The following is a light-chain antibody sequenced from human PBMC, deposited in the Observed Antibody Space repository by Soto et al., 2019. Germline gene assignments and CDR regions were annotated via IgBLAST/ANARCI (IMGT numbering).Light chain of an antibody. J-gene: IGLJ1*01. CDR2: EVS. Sequence: ALTQPASVSVSPGQSITISCTGTSSDVGGYDYVSWYQQHPGKGPKLMIYEVSNRPSGVSNRFSGSKSGNTATLTISGLQAEDEADYYCSSYTSTTTRVFGTGTKVTVL. V-gene: IGLV2-14*03. CDR3: SSYTSTTTRV. CDR1: SSDVGGYDY.